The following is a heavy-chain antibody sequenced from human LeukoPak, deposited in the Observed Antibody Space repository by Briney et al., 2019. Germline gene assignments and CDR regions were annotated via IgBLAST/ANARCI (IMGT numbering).Heavy chain of an antibody. CDR2: ICTAGDT. CDR3: ARVAKDGVGGVYYFDY. D-gene: IGHD3-10*01. Sequence: GGSLRLSCAASGFTFSDYDMRWVRQATGKGLEWVSAICTAGDTYYTASVKGRFTISREDAKSSLYLQMNSLRAADTAVYYCARVAKDGVGGVYYFDYWGQGTLVTVSS. CDR1: GFTFSDYD. V-gene: IGHV3-13*01. J-gene: IGHJ4*02.